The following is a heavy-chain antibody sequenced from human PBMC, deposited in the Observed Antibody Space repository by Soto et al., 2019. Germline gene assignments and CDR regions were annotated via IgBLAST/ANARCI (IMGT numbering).Heavy chain of an antibody. CDR1: GGSFSGYY. D-gene: IGHD6-13*01. CDR3: ARGILTLHSQQQLVPDYYYYMDV. CDR2: INHSGST. J-gene: IGHJ6*03. V-gene: IGHV4-34*01. Sequence: SETLSLTCAVYGGSFSGYYWSWIRQPPGKGLEWIGEINHSGSTNYNPSLKSRVTISVDTSKNQFSLKLSSVTAADTAVYYCARGILTLHSQQQLVPDYYYYMDVWGKGTTVTVSS.